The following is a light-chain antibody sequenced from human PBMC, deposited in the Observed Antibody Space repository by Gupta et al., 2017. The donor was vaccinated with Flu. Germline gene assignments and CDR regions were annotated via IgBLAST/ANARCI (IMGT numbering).Light chain of an antibody. Sequence: EIMLTQSPGTLSLSPGERATLSCRASQSVSRNFLAWFQQKPGQAPTLLIYGASSRATDIPDRFSGSGSGTEFTLTISRLEPEDFAVYYCQQYGSSPRTFGQETKVEIK. CDR3: QQYGSSPRT. CDR1: QSVSRNF. J-gene: IGKJ1*01. CDR2: GAS. V-gene: IGKV3-20*01.